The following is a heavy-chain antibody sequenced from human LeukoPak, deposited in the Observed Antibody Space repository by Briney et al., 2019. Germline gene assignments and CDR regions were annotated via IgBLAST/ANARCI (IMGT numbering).Heavy chain of an antibody. D-gene: IGHD3-10*01. CDR3: AKEPTYFYGSGSFSHYFDY. V-gene: IGHV3-23*01. CDR2: ISNSGGST. J-gene: IGHJ4*02. CDR1: GFTFSNHA. Sequence: GGSLRLSCAASGFTFSNHAMTWVRQAPGKGLEWVSSISNSGGSTYYADSVKGRFTISRDNSKNTLFLQMSSLRAEDTAVYFCAKEPTYFYGSGSFSHYFDYWGQGTLVTASS.